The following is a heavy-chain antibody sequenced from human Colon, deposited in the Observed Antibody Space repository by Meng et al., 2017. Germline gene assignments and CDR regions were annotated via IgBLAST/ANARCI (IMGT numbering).Heavy chain of an antibody. V-gene: IGHV4-30-2*01. CDR3: ARGALLFDYDTGGYYVPGFDY. CDR1: GGSISSGGYS. Sequence: QLQLQESGSGLLKPSQTLSLTCAGPGGSISSGGYSWSWIRQPPGKGLEWIGYTYHSGSTYYNPSLKSRVTILVDKSKNQFSLKVRSVTAADTAVYFCARGALLFDYDTGGYYVPGFDYWGQGALVTVSS. CDR2: TYHSGST. J-gene: IGHJ4*02. D-gene: IGHD3-22*01.